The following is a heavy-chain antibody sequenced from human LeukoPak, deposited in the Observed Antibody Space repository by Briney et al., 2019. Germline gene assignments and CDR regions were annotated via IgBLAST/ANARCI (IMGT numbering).Heavy chain of an antibody. D-gene: IGHD6-13*01. CDR3: AKDRVIAGAGEIDF. V-gene: IGHV3-30*18. J-gene: IGHJ4*02. CDR2: ISYDGSNK. CDR1: GFTFSSYG. Sequence: GGSLRLSCAASGFTFSSYGMHWVRQAPGKGLEWVAVISYDGSNKYYADSVKGRFTISRDNSKNTLYLQMNSLRAEDTAVFYCAKDRVIAGAGEIDFGGQGTLVTVSS.